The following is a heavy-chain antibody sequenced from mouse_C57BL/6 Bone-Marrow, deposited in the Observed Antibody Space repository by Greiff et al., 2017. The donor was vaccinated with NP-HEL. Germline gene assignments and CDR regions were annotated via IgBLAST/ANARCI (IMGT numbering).Heavy chain of an antibody. CDR3: ARSDTTAYYFDY. CDR1: GYTFTDYY. J-gene: IGHJ2*01. CDR2: INPYNGGT. V-gene: IGHV1-19*01. D-gene: IGHD1-2*01. Sequence: EVQLQQSGPVLVKPGASVKMSCKASGYTFTDYYMNWVKQSHGKSLEWIGVINPYNGGTSYNQKFKGKATLTVDKSSSTAYMELNSLTSEDSAVYYCARSDTTAYYFDYWGQGTTLTVSS.